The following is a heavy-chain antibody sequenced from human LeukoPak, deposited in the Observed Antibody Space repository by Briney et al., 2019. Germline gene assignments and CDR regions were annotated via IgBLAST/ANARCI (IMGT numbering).Heavy chain of an antibody. Sequence: GESLKISCKASGYSFSPNWIGWVRQMPGKGLEWMGIIYPGDSDTRYSPSFQGQVTISADKSISTAYLQWSSLKASDTAMYYCARTYYYDSSGYPYYYYGMDVWGQGTTVTVSS. CDR2: IYPGDSDT. CDR3: ARTYYYDSSGYPYYYYGMDV. CDR1: GYSFSPNW. V-gene: IGHV5-51*01. D-gene: IGHD3-22*01. J-gene: IGHJ6*02.